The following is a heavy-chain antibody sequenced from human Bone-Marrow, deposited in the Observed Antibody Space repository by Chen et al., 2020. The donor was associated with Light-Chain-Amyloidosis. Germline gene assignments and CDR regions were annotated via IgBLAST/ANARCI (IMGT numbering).Heavy chain of an antibody. CDR3: ARRRDGYNFDY. CDR2: IYPDDSDA. V-gene: IGHV5-51*01. Sequence: EVQLEQSGPEVKKPGESLKIACKGSGYTFPNYWIGWVRQMPGKGLEWMVVIYPDDSDARYSPSFEGQFTISADKSITTAYLQWRSLKASDTAMYYCARRRDGYNFDYWGQGTLVTVSS. J-gene: IGHJ4*02. D-gene: IGHD5-12*01. CDR1: GYTFPNYW.